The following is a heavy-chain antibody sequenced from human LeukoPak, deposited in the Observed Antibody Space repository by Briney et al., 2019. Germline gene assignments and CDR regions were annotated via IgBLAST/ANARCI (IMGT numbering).Heavy chain of an antibody. J-gene: IGHJ4*02. Sequence: GGSLRLSCAASGFTFSSYAMSWVRQAPGKGLEWVSAISGSGGSTYYADSVKGRFTISRDNSKNTLYLQMNSLRAEDTAVYYCAKDTSSGWPPLQAFDYWGQGTLVTVSS. D-gene: IGHD6-19*01. V-gene: IGHV3-23*01. CDR3: AKDTSSGWPPLQAFDY. CDR2: ISGSGGST. CDR1: GFTFSSYA.